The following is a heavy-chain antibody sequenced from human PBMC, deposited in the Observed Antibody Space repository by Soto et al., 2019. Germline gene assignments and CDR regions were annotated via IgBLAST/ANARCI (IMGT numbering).Heavy chain of an antibody. V-gene: IGHV3-23*01. CDR2: ISRYGDFT. Sequence: EVQLLESGGDLIQPGGSLRLSCAASGFTFNIYAMTWVRQAPGKGLEWVSAISRYGDFTYYADSAEGRFTISRDNSKNTLYLQMNSLRAGDTAVYYCAKDRYLDHDSRGYLFDNWGQGTLVTVSS. D-gene: IGHD3-22*01. CDR1: GFTFNIYA. CDR3: AKDRYLDHDSRGYLFDN. J-gene: IGHJ4*02.